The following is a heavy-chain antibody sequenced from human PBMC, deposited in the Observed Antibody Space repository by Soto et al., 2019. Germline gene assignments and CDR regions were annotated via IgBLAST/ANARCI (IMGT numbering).Heavy chain of an antibody. J-gene: IGHJ3*02. CDR1: GYTFTSYA. Sequence: VKVSCKASGYTFTSYAMHCVVQAAGQRLDWMGCINAGNGNTKYSQKFQGRVTITRDTSASTAYMELSSLRSEDTAVYYCATAIADDAFDIWGRGTMVTVSS. V-gene: IGHV1-3*01. D-gene: IGHD2-2*01. CDR3: ATAIADDAFDI. CDR2: INAGNGNT.